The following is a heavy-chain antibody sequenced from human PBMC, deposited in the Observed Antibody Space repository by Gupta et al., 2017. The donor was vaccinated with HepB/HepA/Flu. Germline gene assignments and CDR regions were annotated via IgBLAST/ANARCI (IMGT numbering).Heavy chain of an antibody. D-gene: IGHD4-23*01. V-gene: IGHV1-69*04. CDR2: IIPILGIA. CDR1: GGTFSSYA. CDR3: ARFLYGGQTGRYYYYGMDV. Sequence: QVQLVQSGAEVKKPGSSVKVSCKASGGTFSSYAISWVRQAPGQGLEWMGRIIPILGIANYAQKFQGRVTITADKSTSTAYMELSSLRSEDTAVYYCARFLYGGQTGRYYYYGMDVWGQGTTVTVSS. J-gene: IGHJ6*02.